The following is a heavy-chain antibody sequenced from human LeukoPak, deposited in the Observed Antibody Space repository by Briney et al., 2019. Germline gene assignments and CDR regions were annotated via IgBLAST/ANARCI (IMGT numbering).Heavy chain of an antibody. V-gene: IGHV3-30-3*01. J-gene: IGHJ4*02. D-gene: IGHD2-15*01. CDR1: GFTFSSYA. CDR3: ARAEYCSGGSCYSDEDFDY. CDR2: ISYDGSNK. Sequence: PGGSLRLSCAASGFTFSSYAMHWVRQAPGKGLEWVAVISYDGSNKYYADSVKGRFTISRDNSKNTLYLQMNSLRAEDTAVYYCARAEYCSGGSCYSDEDFDYWGQGTLATVSS.